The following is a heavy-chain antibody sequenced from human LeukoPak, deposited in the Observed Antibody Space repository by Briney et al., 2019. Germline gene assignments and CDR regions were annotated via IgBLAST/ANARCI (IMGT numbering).Heavy chain of an antibody. CDR1: GGSISSYY. Sequence: PSETLSLTCTVSGGSISSYYWSWIRQPPGKGLEWIGYIYYSGSTNYNPSLKSRVTISVDTSKNQFSLKLSSVTAADTAVYYCARGPYSSSWYESYYYYMDVWGKGTTVTVSS. J-gene: IGHJ6*03. CDR2: IYYSGST. V-gene: IGHV4-59*01. CDR3: ARGPYSSSWYESYYYYMDV. D-gene: IGHD6-13*01.